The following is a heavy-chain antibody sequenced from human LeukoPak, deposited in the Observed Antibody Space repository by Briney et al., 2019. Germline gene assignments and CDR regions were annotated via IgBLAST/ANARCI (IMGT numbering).Heavy chain of an antibody. V-gene: IGHV1-69*04. Sequence: SVKVSCKASGGTFSSYAISWVRQAPGQGLELMGRIIPILGIANYAQKFQGRVTITADKSTSTAYMELSSLRSEDTAVYYCARDRTTGTTIDYWGQGTLVTVSS. J-gene: IGHJ4*02. CDR3: ARDRTTGTTIDY. CDR1: GGTFSSYA. D-gene: IGHD1-1*01. CDR2: IIPILGIA.